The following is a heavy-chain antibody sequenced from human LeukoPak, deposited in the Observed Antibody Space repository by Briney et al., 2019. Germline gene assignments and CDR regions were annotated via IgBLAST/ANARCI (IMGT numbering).Heavy chain of an antibody. CDR1: GGSFSGYY. V-gene: IGHV4-34*01. CDR3: ARDTTLGTDY. Sequence: PSETLSLTCAVYGGSFSGYYWSWIRQPPGKGLEWIGSIYYSGSTYYNPSLKSRVTISVDTSKNQFSLKLSSVTAADTAVYYCARDTTLGTDYWGQGTLVTVSS. D-gene: IGHD2/OR15-2a*01. CDR2: IYYSGST. J-gene: IGHJ4*02.